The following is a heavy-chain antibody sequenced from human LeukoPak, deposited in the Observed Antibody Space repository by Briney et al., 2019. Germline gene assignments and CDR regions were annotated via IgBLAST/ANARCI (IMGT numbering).Heavy chain of an antibody. V-gene: IGHV4-38-2*01. CDR3: ARHGPRGLRYFDWLLDY. Sequence: SETLSLTCDVSGYSISSGYYWGWIRQPPGKVLEWIGNIYYSDSTYYNPSLRGRATISVDTSKNQFSLKLTSVTAADTAVYYCARHGPRGLRYFDWLLDYWGQGTLVTVSS. CDR2: IYYSDST. CDR1: GYSISSGYY. D-gene: IGHD3-9*01. J-gene: IGHJ4*02.